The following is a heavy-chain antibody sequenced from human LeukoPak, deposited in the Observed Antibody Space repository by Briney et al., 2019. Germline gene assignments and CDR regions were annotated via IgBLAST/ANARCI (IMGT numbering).Heavy chain of an antibody. V-gene: IGHV1-18*01. Sequence: GASVKVSCKASGDTFTTYGITWVRQAPGQGLEWMGWISGYNGNTNYAQKLQGRVTMTTDTSTSTAYMELRSLRSDDTAVYYCARLNNWRKYYFDYWGQGTLVTVSS. CDR1: GDTFTTYG. J-gene: IGHJ4*02. CDR3: ARLNNWRKYYFDY. CDR2: ISGYNGNT. D-gene: IGHD1-20*01.